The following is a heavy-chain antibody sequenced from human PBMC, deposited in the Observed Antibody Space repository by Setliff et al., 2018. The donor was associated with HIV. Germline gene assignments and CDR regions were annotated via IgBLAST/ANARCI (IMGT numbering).Heavy chain of an antibody. CDR1: GGTFNTYA. CDR3: ARGPPYFGSGSRPVAFDI. V-gene: IGHV1-69*13. J-gene: IGHJ3*02. D-gene: IGHD3-10*01. Sequence: GASVNVSCKASGGTFNTYAISWVRQAPGQGLEWMGGIIPLFPTSTYAQKFQGRVTMAADESTSTTYMDLNNLRSEDTAVYYCARGPPYFGSGSRPVAFDIWGQGTMVTVSS. CDR2: IIPLFPTS.